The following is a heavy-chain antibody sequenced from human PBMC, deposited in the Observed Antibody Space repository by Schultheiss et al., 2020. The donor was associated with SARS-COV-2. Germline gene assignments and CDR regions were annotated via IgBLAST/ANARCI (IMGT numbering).Heavy chain of an antibody. CDR2: IYYSGST. Sequence: SQTLSLTCAVYGGSFSGYYWSWIRQPPGKGLEWIGYIYYSGSTNYNPSLKSRVTISVDTSKNQFSLKLSSVTAADTAVYYCARGGIVATRPLFDYWGQGTLVTVSS. CDR1: GGSFSGYY. V-gene: IGHV4-59*12. D-gene: IGHD5-12*01. J-gene: IGHJ4*02. CDR3: ARGGIVATRPLFDY.